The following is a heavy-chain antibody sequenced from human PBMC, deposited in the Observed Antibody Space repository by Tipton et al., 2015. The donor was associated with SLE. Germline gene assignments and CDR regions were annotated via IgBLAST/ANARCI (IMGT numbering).Heavy chain of an antibody. Sequence: SLRLSCAASAITFSGHWMSWVRQAPGKGLEWLANIKEDGSEKYYVDSVKGRFTISRDNARNSLYLQMNSLRAEDTAVYYCARVIVGALDAFDMWGQGTMVTVSS. CDR2: IKEDGSEK. CDR3: ARVIVGALDAFDM. V-gene: IGHV3-7*01. J-gene: IGHJ3*02. D-gene: IGHD1-26*01. CDR1: AITFSGHW.